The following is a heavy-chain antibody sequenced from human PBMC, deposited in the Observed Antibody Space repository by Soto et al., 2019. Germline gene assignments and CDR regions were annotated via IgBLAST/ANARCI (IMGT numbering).Heavy chain of an antibody. CDR2: IYYSGST. D-gene: IGHD6-19*01. CDR3: ARGSPVAVAYYYYGMDV. J-gene: IGHJ6*02. Sequence: QVQLQESGPGLVKPSQTLSLTCTVSGGSISSGGYYWSWIRQHPGKGLEWIGYIYYSGSTYYNPSLKSRVTISVDTSKNQFSLKLSSVTAADTAVYYCARGSPVAVAYYYYGMDVWGQGTTVTVSS. V-gene: IGHV4-31*03. CDR1: GGSISSGGYY.